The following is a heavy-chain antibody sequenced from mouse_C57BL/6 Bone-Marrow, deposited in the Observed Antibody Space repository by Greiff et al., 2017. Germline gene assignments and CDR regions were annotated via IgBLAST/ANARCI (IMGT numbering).Heavy chain of an antibody. J-gene: IGHJ1*03. CDR3: ARTNSYPLYFDV. Sequence: EVMLVESGGGLVKPGGSLKLSCAASGFTFSDYGMHWVRQAPEKGLEWVAYTSSGSSTIYYADTVKGRFTISRDNAKNTLFLQMTSLRSEATAMYYCARTNSYPLYFDVWGTGTTVTVSS. CDR1: GFTFSDYG. D-gene: IGHD1-3*01. V-gene: IGHV5-17*01. CDR2: TSSGSSTI.